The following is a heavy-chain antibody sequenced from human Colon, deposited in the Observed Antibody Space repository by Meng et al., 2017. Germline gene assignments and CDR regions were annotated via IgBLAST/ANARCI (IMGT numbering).Heavy chain of an antibody. J-gene: IGHJ3*02. CDR3: ARSTGALRDAFDI. D-gene: IGHD1-1*01. Sequence: LRLSCTVSGGSISSGGYYWSWLRQHPGKGLEWIGYIYYSGSTYYNPSLKSRFTISVDTSKKQFSLKLSSVTAAYTAVYYCARSTGALRDAFDIWGQGTMVTVSS. CDR1: GGSISSGGYY. V-gene: IGHV4-31*03. CDR2: IYYSGST.